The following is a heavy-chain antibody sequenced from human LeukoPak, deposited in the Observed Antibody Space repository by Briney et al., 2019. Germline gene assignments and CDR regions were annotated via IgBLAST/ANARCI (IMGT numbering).Heavy chain of an antibody. V-gene: IGHV4-34*01. CDR1: GGSFSGYY. D-gene: IGHD3-22*01. CDR2: INHSGST. Sequence: SETLSLTCAVYGGSFSGYYWSWIRQPPGKGLEWIGEINHSGSTNYNPSLKSRVTISVDTSKNQFSLKLGSVTAADTAVYYCARVFYYDSSGFYGMDVWGQGTTVTVSS. J-gene: IGHJ6*02. CDR3: ARVFYYDSSGFYGMDV.